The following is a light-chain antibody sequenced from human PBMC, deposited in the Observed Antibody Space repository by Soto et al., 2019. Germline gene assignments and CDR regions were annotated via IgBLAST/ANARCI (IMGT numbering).Light chain of an antibody. CDR1: QSVGND. Sequence: EIVLTQSPATLSLSPGDRATLSCRASQSVGNDLVWYHQKRGQAPRVLIYYASNRATGIPARFSGSGSGTDFTLTISGLEPEVFAFYYCQQLNSGPPIFGGGPGWRSN. J-gene: IGKJ4*01. CDR2: YAS. V-gene: IGKV3-11*01. CDR3: QQLNSGPPI.